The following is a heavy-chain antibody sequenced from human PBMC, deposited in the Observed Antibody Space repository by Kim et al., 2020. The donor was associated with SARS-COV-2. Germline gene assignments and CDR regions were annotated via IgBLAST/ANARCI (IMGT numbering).Heavy chain of an antibody. J-gene: IGHJ4*02. CDR1: GDSISDKE. V-gene: IGHV4-4*07. CDR2: ITKIGGT. D-gene: IGHD2-8*01. Sequence: ETLSLTCSVSGDSISDKEWSWIRQPAGKGLEWIGRITKIGGTAYNPPLQSRVTMSVDMSKTQFFLRLSFVTAADTAVYYCVKQAFGVPAVWGQGILVTVSS. CDR3: VKQAFGVPAV.